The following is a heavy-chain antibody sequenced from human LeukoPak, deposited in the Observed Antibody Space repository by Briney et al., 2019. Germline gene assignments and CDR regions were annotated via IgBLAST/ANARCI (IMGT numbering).Heavy chain of an antibody. CDR2: ISYDGSNK. CDR3: ASLGGDTMIVVVTPIDY. Sequence: GGSLRLSCAASGFTFSSYAMHWVRQAPGKGLEWVAVISYDGSNKYYADSVKGRFTISRDNSKNTLYLQMNSLRAEDTAVYYCASLGGDTMIVVVTPIDYWGQGTLVTVSS. CDR1: GFTFSSYA. V-gene: IGHV3-30*04. D-gene: IGHD3-22*01. J-gene: IGHJ4*02.